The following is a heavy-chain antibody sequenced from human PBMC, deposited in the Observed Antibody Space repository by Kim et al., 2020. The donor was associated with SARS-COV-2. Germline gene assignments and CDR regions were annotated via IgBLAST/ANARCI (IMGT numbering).Heavy chain of an antibody. CDR1: GGSISSGGYY. Sequence: SETLSLTCTVSGGSISSGGYYWSWIRQHPGKGLEWIGYIYYSGSTYYNPSLKSRVTISVDTSKNQFSLKLSSVTAADTAVYYCAGNRGGNVDIVATILDYWGQGTLVTVSS. V-gene: IGHV4-31*03. J-gene: IGHJ4*02. CDR2: IYYSGST. CDR3: AGNRGGNVDIVATILDY. D-gene: IGHD5-12*01.